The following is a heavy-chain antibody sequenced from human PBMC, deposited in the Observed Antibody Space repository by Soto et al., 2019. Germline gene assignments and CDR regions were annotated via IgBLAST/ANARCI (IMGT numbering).Heavy chain of an antibody. CDR2: IIPILGIA. Sequence: SVKVSCKASGGTFSSHTISWVRQAPGQGLEWMGRIIPILGIANYAQKFQGRVTITADKSTSTAYMELSSLRSEDTAVYYCARSSDILTGYHPDYYYYYYMDVWGKGTTVTVSS. CDR3: ARSSDILTGYHPDYYYYYYMDV. CDR1: GGTFSSHT. D-gene: IGHD3-9*01. J-gene: IGHJ6*03. V-gene: IGHV1-69*02.